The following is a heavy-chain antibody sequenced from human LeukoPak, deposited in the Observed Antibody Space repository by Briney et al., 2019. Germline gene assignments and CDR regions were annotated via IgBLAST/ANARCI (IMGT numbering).Heavy chain of an antibody. CDR2: INHSGST. J-gene: IGHJ4*02. Sequence: PSETLSLTCAVYGGSFSGYYWSWIRQPPGKGLEWIGEINHSGSTNYNPSLKSRVTISIDTSKNQFSLKLSSVTAADTAVYYCSRLVGGVGYFDYWGQGTLVTVSS. CDR1: GGSFSGYY. CDR3: SRLVGGVGYFDY. V-gene: IGHV4-34*01. D-gene: IGHD3-3*01.